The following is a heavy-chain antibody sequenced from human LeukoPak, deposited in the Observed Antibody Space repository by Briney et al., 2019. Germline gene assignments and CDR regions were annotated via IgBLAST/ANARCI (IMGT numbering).Heavy chain of an antibody. V-gene: IGHV3-72*01. Sequence: GGSLRLSCAASGFTFSGSAMHWVRQAPGKGLEWVGRIRRKGQSYTTEYAASVKGRFTISRDDSRNSLYLHMNSLKTEDTAVYHCSRDGGEGGSSAFDIWGPGTMVTVSS. CDR1: GFTFSGSA. J-gene: IGHJ3*02. CDR2: IRRKGQSYTT. D-gene: IGHD1-26*01. CDR3: SRDGGEGGSSAFDI.